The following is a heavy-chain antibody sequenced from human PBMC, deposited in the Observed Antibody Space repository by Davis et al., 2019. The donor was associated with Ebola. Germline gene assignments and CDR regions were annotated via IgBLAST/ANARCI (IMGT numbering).Heavy chain of an antibody. CDR1: GGTFSSYA. Sequence: SVKVSCKASGGTFSSYAISWVRQAPGQGLEWMGRIIPILGIANYAQKFQGRVTITADKSTSTAYMELSSLRSEDTAVYYCARWGAEEKYYYDSSGYSHDAFDIWGQGTMVTVSS. V-gene: IGHV1-69*04. D-gene: IGHD3-22*01. CDR2: IIPILGIA. CDR3: ARWGAEEKYYYDSSGYSHDAFDI. J-gene: IGHJ3*02.